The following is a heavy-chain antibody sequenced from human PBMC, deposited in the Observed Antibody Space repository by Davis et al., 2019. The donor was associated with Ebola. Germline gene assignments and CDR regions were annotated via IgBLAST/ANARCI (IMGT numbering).Heavy chain of an antibody. J-gene: IGHJ6*02. CDR1: GYTFTSYA. D-gene: IGHD2-2*01. CDR2: INAVNGNT. CDR3: ARHRRFTDIVVVTAALNYGMDV. Sequence: AASVPVSCKASGYTFTSYAMHWVRQAPGQRLEWTGWINAVNGNTKYSQKFQGRVTITRDTSASTAYMELSSLRSDDTAVYYCARHRRFTDIVVVTAALNYGMDVWGQGTTVTVSS. V-gene: IGHV1-3*01.